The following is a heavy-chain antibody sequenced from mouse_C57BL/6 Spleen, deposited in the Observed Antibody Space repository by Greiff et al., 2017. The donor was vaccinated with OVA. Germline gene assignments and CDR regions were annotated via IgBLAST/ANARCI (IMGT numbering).Heavy chain of an antibody. J-gene: IGHJ2*01. V-gene: IGHV5-17*01. CDR3: AKLDLDY. D-gene: IGHD4-1*01. CDR2: ISSGSSTI. CDR1: GFTFSDYG. Sequence: EVQRVESGGGLVKPGGSLKLSCAASGFTFSDYGMHWVRQAPEKGLEWVAYISSGSSTIYYADTVKGRFNISRDNAKNTLFLQMTILRSEDTAMYYCAKLDLDYWGQGTTLTVSS.